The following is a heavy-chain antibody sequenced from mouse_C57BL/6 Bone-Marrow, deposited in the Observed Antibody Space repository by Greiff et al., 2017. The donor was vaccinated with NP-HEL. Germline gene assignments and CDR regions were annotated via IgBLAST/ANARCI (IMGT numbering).Heavy chain of an antibody. V-gene: IGHV1-54*01. Sequence: VQLQQSGAELVRPGTSVKVSCKASGYAFTNYLIEWVKQRPGQGLEWIGVINPGSGGTNYNEKFKGKATLTADKSSSTAYMQLSSLTSEDSAVSFCARSLIYYGNSFYWYFDVWGTGTTVTVSS. CDR3: ARSLIYYGNSFYWYFDV. CDR2: INPGSGGT. D-gene: IGHD2-1*01. CDR1: GYAFTNYL. J-gene: IGHJ1*03.